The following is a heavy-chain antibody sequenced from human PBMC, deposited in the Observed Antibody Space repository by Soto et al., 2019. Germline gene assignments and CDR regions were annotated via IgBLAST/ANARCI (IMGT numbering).Heavy chain of an antibody. D-gene: IGHD3-10*01. CDR3: AREFHYGSGPTY. V-gene: IGHV1-18*01. Sequence: QVQLVQSGAEMKKPGASVKVSCKASGYTFTSYGISLVRQAPGQGLEWMGWISAYNGNTNYAQNLQGRVTMTTDTSTSTAYMELRTLRSDDTAVYYSAREFHYGSGPTYWGQGTLVTVSS. CDR1: GYTFTSYG. CDR2: ISAYNGNT. J-gene: IGHJ4*02.